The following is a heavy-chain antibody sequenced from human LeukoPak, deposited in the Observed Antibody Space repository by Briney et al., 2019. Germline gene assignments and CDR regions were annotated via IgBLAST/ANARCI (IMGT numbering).Heavy chain of an antibody. J-gene: IGHJ6*02. V-gene: IGHV3-23*01. CDR1: GFTFSSYA. D-gene: IGHD3-10*01. CDR2: ISGSGGST. Sequence: QPGGSLRLSCAASGFTFSSYAMSWVRQAPGKGLEWVSAISGSGGSTYYVDSVKGRFTISRDNSKNTLYLQMNNLRTEDTAVYYCAKDRDIILMGHGMDVWGQGATVTVSS. CDR3: AKDRDIILMGHGMDV.